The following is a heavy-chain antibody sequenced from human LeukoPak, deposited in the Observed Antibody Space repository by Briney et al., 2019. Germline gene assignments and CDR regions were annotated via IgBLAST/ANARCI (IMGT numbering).Heavy chain of an antibody. CDR3: AKAAGSSRTPQNQYYFDY. D-gene: IGHD2-2*01. CDR1: GFTFSSYA. V-gene: IGHV3-23*01. Sequence: PGGSLRLSCAASGFTFSSYAMHWVRQAPGKGLEWVSAISGSGGSTYYADSVKGRFTISRDNSKNTLYLQMNSLRAEDTAVYYCAKAAGSSRTPQNQYYFDYWGQGTLVTVSS. CDR2: ISGSGGST. J-gene: IGHJ4*02.